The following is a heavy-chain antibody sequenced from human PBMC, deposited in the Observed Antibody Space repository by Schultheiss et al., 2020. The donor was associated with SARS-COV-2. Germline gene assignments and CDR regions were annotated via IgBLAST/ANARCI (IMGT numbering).Heavy chain of an antibody. CDR1: GGSFSGYY. V-gene: IGHV4-59*08. CDR2: IYYSGTT. D-gene: IGHD6-13*01. Sequence: SETLSLTCAVYGGSFSGYYWSWIRQPPGKGLEWIGYIYYSGTTNYNPSLKSRVTISVDRSKNEFSLKLSSVTAADTAVYYCARVGIAAAGTYDYWGQGTLVTVSS. CDR3: ARVGIAAAGTYDY. J-gene: IGHJ4*02.